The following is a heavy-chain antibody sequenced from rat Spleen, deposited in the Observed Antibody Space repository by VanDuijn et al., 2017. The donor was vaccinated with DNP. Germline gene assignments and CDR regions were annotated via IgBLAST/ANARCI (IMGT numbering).Heavy chain of an antibody. V-gene: IGHV3-1*01. D-gene: IGHD1-1*01. CDR1: GFSITNHSK. CDR2: ISYGGST. J-gene: IGHJ4*01. Sequence: EVLLQESGPGLVKPSPSPSLTCTDPGFSITNHSKWSWIRKLQGSEMEWIGHISYGGSTRYNPSLKSRISITRDTSKNQFFLQLNSLTTEDTATYYCARLRLEWEVRAMDAWGQGTSVTVSS. CDR3: ARLRLEWEVRAMDA.